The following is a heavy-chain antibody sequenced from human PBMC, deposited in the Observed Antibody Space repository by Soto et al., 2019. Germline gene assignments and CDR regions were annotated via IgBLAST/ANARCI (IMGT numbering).Heavy chain of an antibody. CDR3: AREGGYNAPARY. CDR1: GGSISSYY. D-gene: IGHD1-26*01. V-gene: IGHV4-59*01. CDR2: ISYSGST. J-gene: IGHJ4*02. Sequence: QVQLQESGPGLVKPSETLSLTCTVSGGSISSYYWSWIRQPPGKGLEWIGYISYSGSTNYNPSLKRRXXIXLXXSKNQFSLNLSSVTAADTAVYYCAREGGYNAPARYWGQGTLVTVSS.